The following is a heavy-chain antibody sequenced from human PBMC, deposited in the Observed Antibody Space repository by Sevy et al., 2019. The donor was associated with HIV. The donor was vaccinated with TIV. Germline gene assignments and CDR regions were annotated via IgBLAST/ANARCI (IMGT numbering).Heavy chain of an antibody. D-gene: IGHD2-21*01. CDR2: ISYSGSA. Sequence: SETLSLTCSVSGGSISPYYWNWIRQPPGKEVEWIGHISYSGSANYNPSLKSRVTISVDTSRKQFSLALNSVTAADTAVYYCVRGEGYFAYRGHGTLVTVSS. CDR3: VRGEGYFAY. CDR1: GGSISPYY. V-gene: IGHV4-59*01. J-gene: IGHJ4*01.